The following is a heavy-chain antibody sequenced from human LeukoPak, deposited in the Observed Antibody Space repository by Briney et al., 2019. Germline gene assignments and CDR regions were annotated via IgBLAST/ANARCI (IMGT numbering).Heavy chain of an antibody. D-gene: IGHD3-10*01. V-gene: IGHV3-11*01. CDR2: ITSSGSTI. CDR3: ARDIMVRGVPPYYYYGMDV. J-gene: IGHJ6*02. CDR1: GFTFSDYY. Sequence: GGSLRLSCAASGFTFSDYYMSWIRQAPGKGLEWVSYITSSGSTIYYADSVKGRFTISRDNAKNPLYLQMNSLRAEDTAVYYCARDIMVRGVPPYYYYGMDVWGQGTTVTVSS.